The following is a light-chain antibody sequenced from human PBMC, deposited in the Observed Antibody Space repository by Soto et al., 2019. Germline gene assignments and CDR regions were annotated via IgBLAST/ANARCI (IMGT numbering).Light chain of an antibody. Sequence: QSALTQPASVSGSPGQSITISCTGTSSDVGVSNYVSWYQQHPGKAPKLMIYDVSNRPSGVSNRFSGSKSGNTASLTISGLQAEDEAEYYCSSYTSSSTRGFGGGTKHTVL. CDR2: DVS. CDR1: SSDVGVSNY. CDR3: SSYTSSSTRG. J-gene: IGLJ2*01. V-gene: IGLV2-14*01.